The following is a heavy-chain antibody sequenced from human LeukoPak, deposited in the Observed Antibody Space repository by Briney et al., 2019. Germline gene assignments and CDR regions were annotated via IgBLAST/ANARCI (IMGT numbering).Heavy chain of an antibody. CDR3: ARDPGSGWYELNYFDY. CDR1: GFTFSSYS. CDR2: ISSSSSYI. V-gene: IGHV3-21*01. D-gene: IGHD6-19*01. Sequence: PGGSLRLSCAASGFTFSSYSMNWVRQAPGKGLEWVSSISSSSSYIYYADSVKGRFTISRDNAKNSLYLQMNSLRAEDTAVYYCARDPGSGWYELNYFDYWGQGTLVTVSS. J-gene: IGHJ4*02.